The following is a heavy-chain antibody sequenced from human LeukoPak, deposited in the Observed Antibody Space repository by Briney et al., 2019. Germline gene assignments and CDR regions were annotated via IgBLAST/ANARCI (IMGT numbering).Heavy chain of an antibody. CDR1: GGSVSSGSYY. CDR3: ARSRSSRSKSSFDY. V-gene: IGHV4-61*01. CDR2: IYYSGST. D-gene: IGHD1-14*01. J-gene: IGHJ4*02. Sequence: KSSETLSLTCTVSGGSVSSGSYYWSWIRQPPGKGLELIGYIYYSGSTYYNPSLKSRVTISVDTSKNQFSLKLNSVTAADTAVYYCARSRSSRSKSSFDYWGQGTLVTVSS.